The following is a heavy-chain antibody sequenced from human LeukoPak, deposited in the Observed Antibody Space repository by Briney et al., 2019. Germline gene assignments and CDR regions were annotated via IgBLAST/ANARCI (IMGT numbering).Heavy chain of an antibody. CDR1: GGSFSGYY. J-gene: IGHJ3*02. Sequence: PSETLSLTCAVYGGSFSGYYWSWIRQPPGKGLEWIGYIYYSGSTNYNPSLKSRVTISVDTSKNQFSLKLSSVTAADTAVYYCAREPYYDSSGTDAFDIWGQGTMVTVSS. V-gene: IGHV4-59*12. D-gene: IGHD3-22*01. CDR2: IYYSGST. CDR3: AREPYYDSSGTDAFDI.